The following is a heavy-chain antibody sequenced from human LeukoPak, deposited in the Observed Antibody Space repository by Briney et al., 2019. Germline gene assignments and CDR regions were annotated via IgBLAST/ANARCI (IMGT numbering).Heavy chain of an antibody. CDR3: ARDYSAVLTGYYHF. CDR1: GYSFNDYY. V-gene: IGHV1-2*02. Sequence: ASVKVSCKTSGYSFNDYYVHWVRQAPGQGLEWMGWINPNSGRTYYAPKFLGRVTLTTDTSITTAYMDLSSLISGDTALYYCARDYSAVLTGYYHFWGQGTLVTVSS. CDR2: INPNSGRT. J-gene: IGHJ4*02. D-gene: IGHD3-9*01.